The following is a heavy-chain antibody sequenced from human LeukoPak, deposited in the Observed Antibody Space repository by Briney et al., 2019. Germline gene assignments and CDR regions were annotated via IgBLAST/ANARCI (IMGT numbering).Heavy chain of an antibody. D-gene: IGHD3-9*01. Sequence: GGSLRLSCAAYGFPFSDYYMTWIRQAPGKGLEWVSCISTSGRTIYYADYVKGRFTIARENSHNSLYLQMNSLRVEDTAVYYCARSVLRYFDDDAFDIWGQGTMVTVSS. CDR2: ISTSGRTI. J-gene: IGHJ3*02. CDR3: ARSVLRYFDDDAFDI. V-gene: IGHV3-11*04. CDR1: GFPFSDYY.